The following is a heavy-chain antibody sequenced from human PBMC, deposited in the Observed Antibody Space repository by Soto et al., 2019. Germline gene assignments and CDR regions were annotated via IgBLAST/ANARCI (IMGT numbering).Heavy chain of an antibody. CDR1: GYTFTSYA. V-gene: IGHV1-3*01. D-gene: IGHD6-6*01. CDR2: INAGNGNT. Sequence: GASVKVSCKASGYTFTSYAMHWVRQAPGQRLEWMGWINAGNGNTKYSQKFQGRVTITRDTSASTADMELSSLRAEDTCVYDCSRDGEQLVPDYWGQGTLVTVSS. CDR3: SRDGEQLVPDY. J-gene: IGHJ4*02.